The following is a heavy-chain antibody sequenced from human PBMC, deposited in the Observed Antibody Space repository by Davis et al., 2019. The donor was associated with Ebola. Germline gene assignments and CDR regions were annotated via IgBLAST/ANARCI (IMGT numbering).Heavy chain of an antibody. V-gene: IGHV3-48*03. CDR1: GFTFSSYE. J-gene: IGHJ5*02. CDR2: IISIGSTI. Sequence: PGGSLRLSCAASGFTFSSYEMNWVRQAPGKGLGWVSYIISIGSTIYYADSVKGRFTISRDNAKNSLYLQMNSLRAEDKAVYYCAREIGWEWEQWLVREDWFDPWGQGTLVTASS. D-gene: IGHD6-19*01. CDR3: AREIGWEWEQWLVREDWFDP.